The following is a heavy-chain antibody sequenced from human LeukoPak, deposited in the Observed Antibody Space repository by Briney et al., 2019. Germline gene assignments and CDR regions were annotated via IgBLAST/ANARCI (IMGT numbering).Heavy chain of an antibody. CDR3: ARDPSNTSGWMTWFDP. CDR2: VSAYNGNT. Sequence: ASVKVSCKASGYTFTSYGFSWVRQAPGQGLEWMGWVSAYNGNTNYAQKVQGRVTMTTDTSTTTAYMELRSLRSDDTAVYYCARDPSNTSGWMTWFDPWGQGTLVTVSS. D-gene: IGHD6-19*01. J-gene: IGHJ5*02. V-gene: IGHV1-18*01. CDR1: GYTFTSYG.